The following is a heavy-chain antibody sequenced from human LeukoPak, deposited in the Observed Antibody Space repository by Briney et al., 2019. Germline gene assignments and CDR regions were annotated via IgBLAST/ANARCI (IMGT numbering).Heavy chain of an antibody. V-gene: IGHV4-4*02. Sequence: SRTLSLTCAVSGGSISSSNWWSWVRQPPGKGLEWIGEIYHSGSTNYNPSLKSRVTISVDKSKNQFSLKLSSVTAADTAVYYCARDGGNMVRGVYFDYWGQGTLVTVSS. CDR1: GGSISSSNW. D-gene: IGHD3-10*01. CDR2: IYHSGST. CDR3: ARDGGNMVRGVYFDY. J-gene: IGHJ4*02.